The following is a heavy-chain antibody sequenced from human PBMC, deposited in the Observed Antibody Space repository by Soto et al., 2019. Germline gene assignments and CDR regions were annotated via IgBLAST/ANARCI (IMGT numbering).Heavy chain of an antibody. Sequence: PSETLSLTCTVSGGSISSYYWSWIRQPPGKGLEWIGYIYYSGSTNYNSSLKSRVTISVDTSKNQFSLKLSSVTAADTAVYYCARGIVVVTATSVFRAAFDIWGQVTMVTVSS. J-gene: IGHJ3*02. CDR3: ARGIVVVTATSVFRAAFDI. CDR1: GGSISSYY. CDR2: IYYSGST. D-gene: IGHD2-21*02. V-gene: IGHV4-59*01.